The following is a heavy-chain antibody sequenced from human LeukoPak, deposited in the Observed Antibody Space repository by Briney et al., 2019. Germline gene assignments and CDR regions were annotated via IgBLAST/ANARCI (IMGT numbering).Heavy chain of an antibody. J-gene: IGHJ4*02. D-gene: IGHD3-3*01. CDR3: ARYFAVPDGGGFDY. CDR1: GYTFSGHF. Sequence: ASLKLSCKASGYTFSGHFMHWVRQAPGQGLKWLGWINPITGDTKYTQKLQCSVTMTRHTSISTVYMELSGLTSDDTAIYYCARYFAVPDGGGFDYWGQGTLVTVSS. V-gene: IGHV1-2*02. CDR2: INPITGDT.